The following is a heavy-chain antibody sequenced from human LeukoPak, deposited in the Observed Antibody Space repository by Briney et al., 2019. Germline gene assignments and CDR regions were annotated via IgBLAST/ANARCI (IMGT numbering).Heavy chain of an antibody. CDR2: ISGSGGST. CDR1: GFAFSSYA. Sequence: PGGSLRLSCAASGFAFSSYAMSWVRQAPGKGLEWVSGISGSGGSTYYAYSVKGRFTISRDNSKNTLYLQMNSLRAEDTAVYYCAKGGRLRLGELSTFDFWGQGTLVTVSS. V-gene: IGHV3-23*01. CDR3: AKGGRLRLGELSTFDF. D-gene: IGHD3-16*02. J-gene: IGHJ4*02.